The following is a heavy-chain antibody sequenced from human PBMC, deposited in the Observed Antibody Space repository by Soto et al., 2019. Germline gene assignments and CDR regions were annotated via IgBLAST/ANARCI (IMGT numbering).Heavy chain of an antibody. V-gene: IGHV1-3*01. CDR1: GYTFTSYA. CDR3: ASKDYGDYGMDV. Sequence: ASVKVSCKASGYTFTSYALHWVRQAPGQRLEWMGWINGGNGNTKYSQKFQGRVTITRDTSANTAYMELSSLRSEDTAVYYCASKDYGDYGMDVWGQGTTVTVPS. CDR2: INGGNGNT. J-gene: IGHJ6*02. D-gene: IGHD4-17*01.